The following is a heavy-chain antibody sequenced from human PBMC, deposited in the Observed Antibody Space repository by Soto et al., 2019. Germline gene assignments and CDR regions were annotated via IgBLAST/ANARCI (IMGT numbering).Heavy chain of an antibody. D-gene: IGHD6-13*01. CDR2: INPNSGGT. CDR1: GYTFTGYY. J-gene: IGHJ4*02. V-gene: IGHV1-2*02. CDR3: ARGRGGIAAAGPDY. Sequence: ASVKVSCKASGYTFTGYYMHWVRQAPGQGLEWMGWINPNSGGTNYAQKFQGRVTMTRDTSISTAYMELSRLRSDDTAVYYCARGRGGIAAAGPDYWGQGTLVTVSS.